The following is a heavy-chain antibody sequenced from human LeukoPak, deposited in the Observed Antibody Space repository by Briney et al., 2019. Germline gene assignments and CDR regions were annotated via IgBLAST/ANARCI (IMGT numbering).Heavy chain of an antibody. CDR2: ISGSNGNT. V-gene: IGHV1-18*04. CDR3: AKEEGNWGDAFDI. CDR1: GYTFTGYY. D-gene: IGHD7-27*01. J-gene: IGHJ3*02. Sequence: ASVKVSCKASGYTFTGYYMHWVRQAPGQGLEWMGWISGSNGNTNYAQKLQGRVTMTTDTSTSTAYMELRSLRSDDTAVYYCAKEEGNWGDAFDIWGQGTMVTVSS.